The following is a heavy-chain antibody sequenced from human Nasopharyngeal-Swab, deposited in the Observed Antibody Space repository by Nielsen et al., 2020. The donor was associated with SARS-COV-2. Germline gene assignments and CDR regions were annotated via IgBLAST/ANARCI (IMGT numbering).Heavy chain of an antibody. D-gene: IGHD1-26*01. J-gene: IGHJ4*02. Sequence: GESLKISCAASGFTFSSYSMNWVRQAPGKGLEWVSSISSSSSYIYYADSVKGRFTISRDNAKNSLYLQMNSLRAEDTAVYFCALSPWGGSYYVDYWGQGTLVTVSS. CDR3: ALSPWGGSYYVDY. CDR2: ISSSSSYI. V-gene: IGHV3-21*01. CDR1: GFTFSSYS.